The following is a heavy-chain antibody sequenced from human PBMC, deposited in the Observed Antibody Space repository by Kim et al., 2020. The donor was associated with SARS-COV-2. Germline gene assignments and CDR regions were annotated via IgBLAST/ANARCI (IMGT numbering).Heavy chain of an antibody. CDR3: ARELHGDLSVSSGWYYYYYGMDV. D-gene: IGHD6-19*01. CDR2: ISSSSSTI. V-gene: IGHV3-48*02. CDR1: GFTFSSYS. J-gene: IGHJ6*02. Sequence: GGSLRLSCAASGFTFSSYSMNWVRQAPGKGLEWVSYISSSSSTIYYADSVKGRFTISRDNAKNSLYLRMNSLRDEDTAVYYCARELHGDLSVSSGWYYYYYGMDVWGQGTTVTVSS.